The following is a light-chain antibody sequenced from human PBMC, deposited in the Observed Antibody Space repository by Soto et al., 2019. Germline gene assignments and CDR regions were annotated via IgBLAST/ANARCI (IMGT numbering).Light chain of an antibody. V-gene: IGKV3-15*01. CDR2: GAS. CDR3: QQYENLPT. CDR1: QSVSIN. J-gene: IGKJ5*01. Sequence: EVVMTQSPAILSVSPGGRVALSCRASQSVSINLAWIQQKPGQGPRLLIIGASTRATGVPDRFSGSGSGTEFTLTIDSLQSDDFATYYCQQYENLPTFGQGTRLEIK.